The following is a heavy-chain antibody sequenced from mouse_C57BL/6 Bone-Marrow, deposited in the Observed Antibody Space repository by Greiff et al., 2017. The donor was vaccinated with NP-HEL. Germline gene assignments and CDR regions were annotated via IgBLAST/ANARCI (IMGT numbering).Heavy chain of an antibody. D-gene: IGHD1-1*01. CDR1: GYTFTGYW. J-gene: IGHJ2*01. CDR3: ARSGSGSSPYFDY. CDR2: ILPGSGST. V-gene: IGHV1-9*01. Sequence: QVQLQQSGAELMKPGASVKLSCKATGYTFTGYWIEWVKQRPGHGLEWIGEILPGSGSTNDNEKFKGKATFTADTSSNTAYMQLSSLTTEDSAIYYCARSGSGSSPYFDYWGQGTTLTVSS.